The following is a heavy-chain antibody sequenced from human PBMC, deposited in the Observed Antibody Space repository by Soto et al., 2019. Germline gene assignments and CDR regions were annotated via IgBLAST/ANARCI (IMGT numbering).Heavy chain of an antibody. CDR1: GGSISSYY. J-gene: IGHJ4*02. D-gene: IGHD1-26*01. Sequence: PSETLSLTCTVSGGSISSYYWSWIRQPPGKGLEWIGYIYYSGSTNYNPSLKSRVTISVDTSKNQFSLKLSSVTAADTAVYYCARVGVGATELSLSYFDYWGQGTLVTVSS. CDR2: IYYSGST. CDR3: ARVGVGATELSLSYFDY. V-gene: IGHV4-59*01.